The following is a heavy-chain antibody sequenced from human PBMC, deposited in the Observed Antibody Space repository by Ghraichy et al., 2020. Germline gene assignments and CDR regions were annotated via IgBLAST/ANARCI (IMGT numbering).Heavy chain of an antibody. V-gene: IGHV1-18*01. CDR3: ARQSWYSSGWYTGDRDY. D-gene: IGHD6-19*01. CDR2: ISAHNGNT. J-gene: IGHJ4*02. Sequence: ASVKVSCKASGYTFSSYGISWVRQAPGQGLEWMGWISAHNGNTNYAQKLQGRVTMTTDTSTSTAYMELRSLRSDDTAVYYCARQSWYSSGWYTGDRDYWGQGTLVTVSS. CDR1: GYTFSSYG.